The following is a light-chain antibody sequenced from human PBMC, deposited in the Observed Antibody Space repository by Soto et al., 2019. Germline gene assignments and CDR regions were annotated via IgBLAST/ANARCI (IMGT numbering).Light chain of an antibody. CDR2: GAS. J-gene: IGKJ1*01. CDR3: QHYNSYSEA. Sequence: EIVMTQSPATLSVSPGERATLSCRASQSVSHKLAWYQQKPGQAPRLLIYGASSRATGIPDRFSGSGSGTDFTLTISSLQPDDFATYYCQHYNSYSEAFGQGTRWIS. CDR1: QSVSHK. V-gene: IGKV3D-15*01.